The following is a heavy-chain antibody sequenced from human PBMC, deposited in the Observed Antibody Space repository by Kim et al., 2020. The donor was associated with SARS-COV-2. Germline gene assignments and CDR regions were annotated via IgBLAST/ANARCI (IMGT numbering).Heavy chain of an antibody. D-gene: IGHD3-10*01. CDR2: IYSGGST. CDR3: AREAITMVRGVIFYYYGMDV. CDR1: GFTVSSNY. V-gene: IGHV3-53*04. Sequence: GGSLRLSCAASGFTVSSNYMSWVRQAPGKGLEWVSVIYSGGSTYYADSVKGRFTISRHNSKNTLYLQMNSLRAEDTAVYYCAREAITMVRGVIFYYYGMDVWGQGTTVTVSS. J-gene: IGHJ6*02.